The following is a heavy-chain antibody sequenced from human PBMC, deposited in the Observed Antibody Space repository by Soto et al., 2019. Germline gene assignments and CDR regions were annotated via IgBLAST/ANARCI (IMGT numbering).Heavy chain of an antibody. D-gene: IGHD6-19*01. Sequence: QVQLVQSGAEVKKPGSSVKVSCKASGGTFSSYAISWVRQAPGQGLEWMGGIIPIFGTANYAQKFQGRVTITADESTSKAYMELSSLRSEDTAVYYCARDARHSSGWYLPYFDYWGQGTLVTVSS. V-gene: IGHV1-69*01. CDR1: GGTFSSYA. CDR2: IIPIFGTA. J-gene: IGHJ4*02. CDR3: ARDARHSSGWYLPYFDY.